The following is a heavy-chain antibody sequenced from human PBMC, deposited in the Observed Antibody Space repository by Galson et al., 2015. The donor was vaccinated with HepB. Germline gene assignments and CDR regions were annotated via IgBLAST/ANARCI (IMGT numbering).Heavy chain of an antibody. D-gene: IGHD6-19*01. Sequence: SLRLSCAASGFTFSSYWMSRVRQAPGKGLEWVANIKLDGSEKYYVGSVKGRFTISRDNAKNSLYLQMNSLRAEDTAVYYCARDHSSGRYSATDDYYGMDVWGQGTTVTVSS. J-gene: IGHJ6*02. CDR1: GFTFSSYW. CDR3: ARDHSSGRYSATDDYYGMDV. CDR2: IKLDGSEK. V-gene: IGHV3-7*03.